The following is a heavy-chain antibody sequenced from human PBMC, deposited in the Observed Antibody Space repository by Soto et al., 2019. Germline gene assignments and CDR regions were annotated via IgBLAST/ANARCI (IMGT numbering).Heavy chain of an antibody. CDR3: ATSVNSAMAFDY. D-gene: IGHD5-18*01. CDR2: INPNGGIT. Sequence: QVKLMQSGAEVKKPGASVRVSCKASGYTFTHYYIHWVRQAPGQGLERMGIINPNGGITTYAQKFRAGVTMTRETSTSTVCLELSSLRSEDSAVYYCATSVNSAMAFDYWGQGTLVAVSS. J-gene: IGHJ4*02. CDR1: GYTFTHYY. V-gene: IGHV1-46*01.